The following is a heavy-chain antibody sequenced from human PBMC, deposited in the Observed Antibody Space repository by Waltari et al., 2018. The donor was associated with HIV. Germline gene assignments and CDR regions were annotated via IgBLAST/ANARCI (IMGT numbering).Heavy chain of an antibody. CDR2: VSAYNGNT. V-gene: IGHV1-18*01. J-gene: IGHJ4*02. D-gene: IGHD2-2*01. Sequence: QVQLVQSGAEVKKTGASVKVSCKASGYTFTSSGISWVRQAPGQGLEWMGWVSAYNGNTNYAQKLQGRVTMTTDTSTSTAYMELRSLRSDDTAVYYCARINCTSVSCYASLDYWGQGTLVTVSS. CDR3: ARINCTSVSCYASLDY. CDR1: GYTFTSSG.